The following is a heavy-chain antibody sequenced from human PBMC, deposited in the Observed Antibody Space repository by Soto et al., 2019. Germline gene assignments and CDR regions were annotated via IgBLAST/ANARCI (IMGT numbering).Heavy chain of an antibody. CDR3: VREGIVVVQAAIHTPITWPFDY. J-gene: IGHJ4*02. V-gene: IGHV1-46*01. D-gene: IGHD2-2*01. Sequence: QVQLVQSGAEVTKPGASVKVSCKASGYTFISYYLHWVRQAPGQGLELLGIINPSGGSTSYAQKYQGRVTMIRDTFTSTVYMELSSLRYEDTAVYYCVREGIVVVQAAIHTPITWPFDYWGQGTLVTVPS. CDR2: INPSGGST. CDR1: GYTFISYY.